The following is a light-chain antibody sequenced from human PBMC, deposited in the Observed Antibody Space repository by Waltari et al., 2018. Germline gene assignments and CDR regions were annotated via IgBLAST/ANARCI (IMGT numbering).Light chain of an antibody. CDR2: ENT. V-gene: IGLV1-51*02. J-gene: IGLJ7*01. CDR1: SSNIGHNY. CDR3: GTWDSSLSGAV. Sequence: QSVLTQPPSVSAAPGQRVTISCSGGSSNIGHNYVSWYRQFPGTAPKLPIYENTDGPAGIPGRFSGSKSGTSATLDITGLQAGDEADYYCGTWDSSLSGAVFGGGTHLTVL.